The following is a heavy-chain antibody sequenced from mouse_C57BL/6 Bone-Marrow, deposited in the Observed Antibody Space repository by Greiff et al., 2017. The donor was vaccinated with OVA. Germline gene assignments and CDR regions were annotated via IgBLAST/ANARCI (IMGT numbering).Heavy chain of an antibody. J-gene: IGHJ2*01. CDR1: GYTFTSSW. D-gene: IGHD6-1*01. Sequence: QVQLQQPGAELVRPGSSVKLSCKASGYTFTSSWMDWVKQRPGQGLEWIGNIYPSDSETHYNQKFKDKATVTVDKSSSTAYMQLSSLTSEDSAVYYCARGLLDYWGQGTTLTVSS. CDR2: IYPSDSET. CDR3: ARGLLDY. V-gene: IGHV1-61*01.